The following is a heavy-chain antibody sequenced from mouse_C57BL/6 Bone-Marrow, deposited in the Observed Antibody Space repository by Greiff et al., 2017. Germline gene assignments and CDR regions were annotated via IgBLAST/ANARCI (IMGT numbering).Heavy chain of an antibody. D-gene: IGHD1-1*01. V-gene: IGHV5-9*01. CDR3: ARRGGWTVYFDY. CDR2: ISGGGGNT. CDR1: GFTFSSYT. J-gene: IGHJ2*01. Sequence: EVKLMESGGGLVKPGGSLKLSCAASGFTFSSYTMSWVRQTPEKRLEWVATISGGGGNTYYPDSVKGRFTISRDNAKNTLYLQMSSLRSEDTALYYCARRGGWTVYFDYWGQGTTLTVSS.